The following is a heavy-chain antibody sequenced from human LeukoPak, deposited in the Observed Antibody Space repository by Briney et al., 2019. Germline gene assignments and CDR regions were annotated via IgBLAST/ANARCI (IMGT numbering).Heavy chain of an antibody. CDR1: GGSFSRYS. V-gene: IGHV4-34*10. D-gene: IGHD3-22*01. Sequence: SETLSLTCAVYGGSFSRYSWSWVRQPPGKGLEWIGESNHSGSSRYSPSLKSRVTMSLDTSKNQFSLRLSSVTAADTAVYYCARGPGYYDSRHFDYWGQGTLVTVSS. CDR2: SNHSGSS. J-gene: IGHJ4*02. CDR3: ARGPGYYDSRHFDY.